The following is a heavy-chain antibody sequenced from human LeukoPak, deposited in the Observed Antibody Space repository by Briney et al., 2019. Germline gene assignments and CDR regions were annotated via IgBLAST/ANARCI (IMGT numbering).Heavy chain of an antibody. CDR2: IYYSDST. CDR3: ARFPGSAEYRHYYYMDV. J-gene: IGHJ6*03. CDR1: GGSISNYF. V-gene: IGHV4-59*01. Sequence: PSETLSLTCTVSGGSISNYFWSWIRQPPGKGLECIGYIYYSDSTNYNPSLKGRVTVSVDTSKNQFSLKLSSVTAADTAVYYCARFPGSAEYRHYYYMDVWGKGTTVTVSS. D-gene: IGHD2-15*01.